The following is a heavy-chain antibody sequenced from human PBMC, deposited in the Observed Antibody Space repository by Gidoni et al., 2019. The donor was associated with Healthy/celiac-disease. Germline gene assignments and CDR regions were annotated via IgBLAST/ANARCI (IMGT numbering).Heavy chain of an antibody. D-gene: IGHD2-15*01. J-gene: IGHJ4*02. CDR1: GFTFSSYS. CDR3: AREGGYCSGGSCYVG. Sequence: LRLSCASSGFTFSSYSMNWVRQAPGKGLEWVSSISSSSSYIYYADSVKGRFTISRDNAKNSLYLQMNSLRAEDTAVYYCAREGGYCSGGSCYVGWGQGTLVTVSS. V-gene: IGHV3-21*01. CDR2: ISSSSSYI.